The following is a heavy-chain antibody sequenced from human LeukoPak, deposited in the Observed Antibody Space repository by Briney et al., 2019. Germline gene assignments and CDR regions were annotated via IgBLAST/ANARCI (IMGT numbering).Heavy chain of an antibody. J-gene: IGHJ4*02. CDR2: IIPIFGTT. V-gene: IGHV1-69*13. Sequence: ASVKVSCKASGGTFINYAFSWVRQAPGQGLEWMGGIIPIFGTTNYAQKFQGRVTITADESTSAAYMELSSLRSEDTAVYFCARGVRNSGSYYVAYWGQGTLVTVSS. CDR1: GGTFINYA. D-gene: IGHD1-26*01. CDR3: ARGVRNSGSYYVAY.